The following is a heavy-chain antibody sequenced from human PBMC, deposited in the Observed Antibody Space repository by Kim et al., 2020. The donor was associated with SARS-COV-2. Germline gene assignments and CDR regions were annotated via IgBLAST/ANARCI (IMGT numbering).Heavy chain of an antibody. CDR3: TTLYYYYGMDV. V-gene: IGHV3-15*01. J-gene: IGHJ6*02. CDR2: IKSKTDGGTT. Sequence: GGSLTLSCAASGFTFSNAWMSWVRQAPGKGLEWVGRIKSKTDGGTTDYAAPVKGRFTISRDDSKNTLYLQMNSLKTEDTAVYYCTTLYYYYGMDVWGQGTTVTVSS. CDR1: GFTFSNAW.